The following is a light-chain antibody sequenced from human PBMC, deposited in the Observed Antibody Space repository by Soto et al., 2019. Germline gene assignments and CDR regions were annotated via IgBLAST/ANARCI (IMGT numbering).Light chain of an antibody. CDR1: QSVSSNY. Sequence: ESVLTQSPGTLSLSPVERATLSFRASQSVSSNYLAWYQQKPGQAPRLLIYGASTRASGIPDRCSGSGSGTDFTLTISRLEPEDSAVYYCQQYGSSPTWTFGQGTKVDIK. V-gene: IGKV3-20*01. CDR3: QQYGSSPTWT. J-gene: IGKJ1*01. CDR2: GAS.